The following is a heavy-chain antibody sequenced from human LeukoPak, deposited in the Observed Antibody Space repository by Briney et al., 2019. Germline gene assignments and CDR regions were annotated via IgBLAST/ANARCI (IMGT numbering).Heavy chain of an antibody. CDR2: INHSGST. V-gene: IGHV4-34*01. Sequence: SETLSLTCTVSGGSISSYYWSWIRQPPGKGLEWIGEINHSGSTNYNPSLKSRVTISVDTSKNQFSLKLSSVTAADTAVYYCASGGATPGFDYWGQRTLVTVSS. CDR1: GGSISSYY. J-gene: IGHJ4*02. D-gene: IGHD1-26*01. CDR3: ASGGATPGFDY.